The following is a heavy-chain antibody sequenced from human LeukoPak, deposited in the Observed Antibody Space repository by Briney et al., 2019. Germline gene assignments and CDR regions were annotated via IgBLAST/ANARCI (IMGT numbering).Heavy chain of an antibody. D-gene: IGHD3-3*01. CDR1: GYTFTGYY. V-gene: IGHV1-2*02. CDR2: INPNSGGT. CDR3: ARYGRGPDYDFWSGYGHDAFDI. Sequence: ASVKVSCKASGYTFTGYYMHWVRQAPGQGLGWMGWINPNSGGTNYAQKFQGRVTTTRDTSISTAYMELSRLRSDDTAVYYCARYGRGPDYDFWSGYGHDAFDIWGQGTMVTVSS. J-gene: IGHJ3*02.